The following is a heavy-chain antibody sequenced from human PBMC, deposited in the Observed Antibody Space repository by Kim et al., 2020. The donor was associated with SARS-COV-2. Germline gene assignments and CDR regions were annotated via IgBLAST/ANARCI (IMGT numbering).Heavy chain of an antibody. CDR2: IIPILGIA. D-gene: IGHD2-15*01. Sequence: SVKVSCKASGGTFSSYAISWVRQAPGQGLEWMGRIIPILGIANYAQKFQGRVTITADKSTSTAYMELSSLRSEDTAVYYCARDRNDCSGGSCHLYGMDVWGQGTTVTVSS. V-gene: IGHV1-69*04. CDR3: ARDRNDCSGGSCHLYGMDV. J-gene: IGHJ6*02. CDR1: GGTFSSYA.